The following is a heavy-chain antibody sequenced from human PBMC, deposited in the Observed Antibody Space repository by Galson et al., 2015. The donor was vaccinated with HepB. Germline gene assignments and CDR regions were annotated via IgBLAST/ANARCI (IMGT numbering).Heavy chain of an antibody. CDR2: INAGNGNT. CDR3: ARDIVVVPAAPTYYYYGMDV. V-gene: IGHV1-3*01. D-gene: IGHD2-2*01. CDR1: GYTFTSYA. J-gene: IGHJ6*02. Sequence: SVKVSCKASGYTFTSYAMHWVRQAPGQRLEWMGWINAGNGNTKYSQKFQGRVTITRDTSASTAYMELSSLRSEDTAVYYCARDIVVVPAAPTYYYYGMDVWGQGTTVTVSS.